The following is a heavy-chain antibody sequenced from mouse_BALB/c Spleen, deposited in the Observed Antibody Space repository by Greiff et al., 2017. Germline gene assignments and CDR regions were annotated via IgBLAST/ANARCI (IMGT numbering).Heavy chain of an antibody. Sequence: QVQLQQSGAELAKPGASVKMSCKASGYTFTSYWMHWVKQRPGQGLEWIGYINPSTGYTEYNQKFKDKATLTADKSSSTAYMQLSSLTSEDSAVYYCAPYGSSYRFAYWGQGTLVTVSA. CDR2: INPSTGYT. CDR1: GYTFTSYW. D-gene: IGHD1-1*01. J-gene: IGHJ3*01. V-gene: IGHV1-7*01. CDR3: APYGSSYRFAY.